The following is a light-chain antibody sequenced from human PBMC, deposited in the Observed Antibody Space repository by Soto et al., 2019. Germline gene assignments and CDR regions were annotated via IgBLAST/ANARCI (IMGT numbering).Light chain of an antibody. CDR2: ATS. CDR1: QGIGSW. V-gene: IGKV1-12*01. J-gene: IGKJ2*01. Sequence: DIQMTQSPSSVSASVGDRVTITCRASQGIGSWLAWYQQKPGKAPNLLIYATSNLQSGVPSRFRGSGSGTDFTLTISSLQPEDFATYFCQQTDRFPYTFGQGTRLEI. CDR3: QQTDRFPYT.